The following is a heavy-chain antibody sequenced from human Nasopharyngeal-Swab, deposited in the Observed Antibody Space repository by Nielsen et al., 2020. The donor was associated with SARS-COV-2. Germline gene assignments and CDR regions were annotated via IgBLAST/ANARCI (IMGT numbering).Heavy chain of an antibody. CDR1: LGTFRRSS. CDR2: IIPILGIA. Sequence: SVKVSFQASLGTFRRSSLRWVRQAPGQGLEWMGRIIPILGIANYAQKFQGRVTITADKSTSTAYMELSSLRSEDTAVYYCARGPALGTAFFDYWGQGTLVTVSS. V-gene: IGHV1-69*04. CDR3: ARGPALGTAFFDY. D-gene: IGHD5-18*01. J-gene: IGHJ4*02.